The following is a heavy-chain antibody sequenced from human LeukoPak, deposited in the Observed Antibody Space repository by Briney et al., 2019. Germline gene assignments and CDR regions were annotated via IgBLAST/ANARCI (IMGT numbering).Heavy chain of an antibody. V-gene: IGHV4-61*02. D-gene: IGHD6-19*01. CDR2: IYTSGST. CDR1: GGSISSGSYY. J-gene: IGHJ4*02. CDR3: ARGSSSSGWYGGLRY. Sequence: SETLSLTCTVSGGSISSGSYYWSWIRQPAGKGLEWIGRIYTSGSTNYNPSLKSRVTISVDTSKNQFSLKLSSVTAADTAVYYCARGSSSSGWYGGLRYWGQGTLVTVSS.